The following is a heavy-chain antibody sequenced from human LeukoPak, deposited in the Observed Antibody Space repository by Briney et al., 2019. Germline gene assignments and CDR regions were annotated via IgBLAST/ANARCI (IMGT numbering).Heavy chain of an antibody. J-gene: IGHJ5*02. V-gene: IGHV3-7*01. CDR2: IKQDGSEK. Sequence: PGGSLRLSCAASEFTFSNSGMHWVRQAPGKGLEWVANIKQDGSEKYYVDSVEGRFTISRDNAKNSLYLQMKSLRAEDTAVYYCARDQYCSGGNCYSFTWFDPWGQGTLVTVSS. CDR3: ARDQYCSGGNCYSFTWFDP. CDR1: EFTFSNSG. D-gene: IGHD2-15*01.